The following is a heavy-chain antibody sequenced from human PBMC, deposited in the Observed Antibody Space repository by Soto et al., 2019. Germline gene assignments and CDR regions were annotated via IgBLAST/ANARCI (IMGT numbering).Heavy chain of an antibody. Sequence: QVQLVESGGGVVQPGRSLRLSCVASGFTFSSYGMHWVRQAPGKRLEWVAVIWFDGSKKYYADSVKGRFTISRDDSKNTLYLQINSLRAEDTAVYYCARDPGTTWYYFDYWGQGTLVTVSS. CDR2: IWFDGSKK. D-gene: IGHD6-13*01. J-gene: IGHJ4*02. V-gene: IGHV3-33*01. CDR3: ARDPGTTWYYFDY. CDR1: GFTFSSYG.